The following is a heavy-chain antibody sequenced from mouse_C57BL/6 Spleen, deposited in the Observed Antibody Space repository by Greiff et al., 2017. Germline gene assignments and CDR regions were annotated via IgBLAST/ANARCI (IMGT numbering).Heavy chain of an antibody. CDR2: IYPSDSET. J-gene: IGHJ2*01. CDR1: GYTFTSYW. CDR3: ARTYGNYLFDY. V-gene: IGHV1-61*01. Sequence: VQLQQPGAELVRPGSSVKLSCKASGYTFTSYWMDWVKQRPGQGLEWIGNIYPSDSETHYNQKFKDKATLTVDKSSSTAYMQLSSLTSEDSAVYYCARTYGNYLFDYWGQGTTLTVSS. D-gene: IGHD2-1*01.